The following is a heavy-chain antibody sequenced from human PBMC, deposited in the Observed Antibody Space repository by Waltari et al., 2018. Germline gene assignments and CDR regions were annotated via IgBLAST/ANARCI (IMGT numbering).Heavy chain of an antibody. V-gene: IGHV3-72*01. D-gene: IGHD1-20*01. Sequence: EVQLVESGGGLVQPGGSLRLSCVASDFTFSGYYLDWVRQAPGKGLEWVARSRDKARSYSTEYAASVKGRFTISRDDSKNSLYLQMNSLKTEDTAVYYCARGYDINGRAFDYWGQGTLVTVSS. J-gene: IGHJ4*02. CDR3: ARGYDINGRAFDY. CDR1: DFTFSGYY. CDR2: SRDKARSYST.